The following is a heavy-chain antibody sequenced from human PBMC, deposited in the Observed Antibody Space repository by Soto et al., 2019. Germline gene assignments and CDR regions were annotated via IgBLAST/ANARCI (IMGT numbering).Heavy chain of an antibody. CDR1: GGSISSSRSY. J-gene: IGHJ5*02. CDR3: ARQAAAPGIDLWFDP. CDR2: IFYAGNT. D-gene: IGHD6-13*01. V-gene: IGHV4-39*01. Sequence: QLQLQESGPGLVKPSETLSLTCNVSGGSISSSRSYWAWFRQPPGKELEWIANIFYAGNTYYNPSLKSRVTVSVDTSNNQFSLKLDSVTAADTAGYYCARQAAAPGIDLWFDPWGQGTLVTVAS.